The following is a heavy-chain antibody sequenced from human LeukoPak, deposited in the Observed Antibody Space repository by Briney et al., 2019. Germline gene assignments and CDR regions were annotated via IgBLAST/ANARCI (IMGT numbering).Heavy chain of an antibody. CDR1: GFTFSSYG. D-gene: IGHD3-10*01. J-gene: IGHJ4*02. CDR2: IRYDGSNK. Sequence: GGSLRLSCAASGFTFSSYGMHWVRQAPGKGLEWVAFIRYDGSNKYYADSVKGRFTISRDNSKNTLYLQMNSLRAEDTAVYYCARDRITMVRGVIITSCFDYWGQGTLVTVSS. CDR3: ARDRITMVRGVIITSCFDY. V-gene: IGHV3-30*02.